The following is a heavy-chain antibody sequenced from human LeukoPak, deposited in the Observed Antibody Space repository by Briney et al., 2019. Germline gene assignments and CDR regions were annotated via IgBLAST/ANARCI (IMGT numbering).Heavy chain of an antibody. V-gene: IGHV3-23*01. CDR2: ISGSGGRT. D-gene: IGHD2-15*01. J-gene: IGHJ4*02. CDR1: GFIFSSYA. Sequence: GGSLRLSCAASGFIFSSYAMSWVRQAPGKGLEWVSAISGSGGRTYYADSVRGRFTISRDNSKNTLYLQMNSLRAEDTAVYYCAKGYCSGGSCYSGLFDYWGQGTLVTVSS. CDR3: AKGYCSGGSCYSGLFDY.